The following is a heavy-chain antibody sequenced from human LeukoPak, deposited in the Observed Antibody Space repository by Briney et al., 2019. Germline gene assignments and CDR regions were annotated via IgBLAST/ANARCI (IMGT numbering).Heavy chain of an antibody. V-gene: IGHV4-59*12. CDR1: GGSISSYY. D-gene: IGHD6-19*01. CDR3: ARGKGWADWFDP. Sequence: PSETLSLTCTVSGGSISSYYWSWIRQPPGKGLEWIGYIYYSGSTNYNPSLKSRVTISVDTSKNQFSLKLSSVTAADTAVYYCARGKGWADWFDPWGQGTLVTVSS. CDR2: IYYSGST. J-gene: IGHJ5*02.